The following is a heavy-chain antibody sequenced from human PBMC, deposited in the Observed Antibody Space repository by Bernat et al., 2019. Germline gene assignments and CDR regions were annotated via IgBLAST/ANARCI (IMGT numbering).Heavy chain of an antibody. V-gene: IGHV3-72*01. J-gene: IGHJ4*02. CDR2: SRNKDKTVTT. Sequence: ELQLVESGGGLVQPGGSLRLSCAASGFTFSDHYMDWVRQAPGKGLAWVARSRNKDKTVTTEYAASVTGRFTISRDESKNSLYLQMNSLKTEDTAVYYCARASSYSGTYETRNYFDSWGQGTLVTVSS. D-gene: IGHD1-26*01. CDR3: ARASSYSGTYETRNYFDS. CDR1: GFTFSDHY.